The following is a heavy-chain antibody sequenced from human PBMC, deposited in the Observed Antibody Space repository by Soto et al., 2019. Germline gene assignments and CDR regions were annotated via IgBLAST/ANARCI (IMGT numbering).Heavy chain of an antibody. Sequence: PSETLSLTCTVSGGSISSYYWSWIRQPPGKGLEWIGYIYYSGSTNYNPSLKSRVTISVDTSKNQFSLKLSSVTAADTAVYYCARVRDSSGWYGFDYWGQGSLVTVSS. D-gene: IGHD6-19*01. J-gene: IGHJ4*02. CDR3: ARVRDSSGWYGFDY. CDR2: IYYSGST. CDR1: GGSISSYY. V-gene: IGHV4-59*01.